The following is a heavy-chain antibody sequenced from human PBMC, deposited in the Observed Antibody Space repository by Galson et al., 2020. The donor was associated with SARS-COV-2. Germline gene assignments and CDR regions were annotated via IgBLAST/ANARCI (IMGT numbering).Heavy chain of an antibody. CDR1: GFTFSSYW. D-gene: IGHD5-12*01. J-gene: IGHJ3*02. CDR2: IKQDGSEK. V-gene: IGHV3-7*01. Sequence: GRSLRLSCAASGFTFSSYWMSWVRQAPGKGLEWVANIKQDGSEKYYVDSVKGRFTISRDNAKNSLYLQMNSLRAEDTAVYYCARENWRNIVATISASFDIWGQGTMVTVSS. CDR3: ARENWRNIVATISASFDI.